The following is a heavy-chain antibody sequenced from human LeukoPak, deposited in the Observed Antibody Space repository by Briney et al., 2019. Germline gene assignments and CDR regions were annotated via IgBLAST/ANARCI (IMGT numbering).Heavy chain of an antibody. V-gene: IGHV3-23*01. J-gene: IGHJ4*02. CDR3: AKGGGSSWYYFDY. CDR2: ITGSGGST. CDR1: GFTFSNAW. D-gene: IGHD6-13*01. Sequence: PGGSLRLSCAASGFTFSNAWMSWVRQAPGKGLEWVSTITGSGGSTYYADSVRGRFTISRDNSKNTLYLQMISLRAEDTAVYYCAKGGGSSWYYFDYWGQGTLVTVSS.